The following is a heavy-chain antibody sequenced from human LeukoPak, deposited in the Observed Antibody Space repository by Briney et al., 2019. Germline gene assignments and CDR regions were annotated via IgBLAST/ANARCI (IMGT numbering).Heavy chain of an antibody. V-gene: IGHV3-74*01. D-gene: IGHD1-26*01. CDR3: ARSGRGGAFDI. J-gene: IGHJ3*02. Sequence: PGGSLRLSCAASGFTFSSYWMHWVRQAPGKGLVWVSRINSDGSTTSYADSVKGRFTISGDNAKNTLYLQMNSLRADDTAVYYCARSGRGGAFDIWGQGTMVTVSS. CDR1: GFTFSSYW. CDR2: INSDGSTT.